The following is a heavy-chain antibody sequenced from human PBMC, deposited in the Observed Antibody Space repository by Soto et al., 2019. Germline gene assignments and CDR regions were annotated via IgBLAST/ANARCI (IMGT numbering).Heavy chain of an antibody. J-gene: IGHJ6*02. V-gene: IGHV1-3*01. CDR3: ARDQVVVITTIRYYGMDV. D-gene: IGHD3-22*01. CDR1: GYAFTSYA. CDR2: INAGNGNT. Sequence: GASVKVSCKASGYAFTSYAMHWVRQAPGQRLEWMGWINAGNGNTKYSQKFQGRVTITRDTSASTAYMELSSLRSEDTAVYYCARDQVVVITTIRYYGMDVWGQGTTVTVSS.